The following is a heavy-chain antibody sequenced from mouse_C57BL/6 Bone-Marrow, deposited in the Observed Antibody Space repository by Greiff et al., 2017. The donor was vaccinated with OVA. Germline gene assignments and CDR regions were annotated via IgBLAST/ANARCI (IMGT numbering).Heavy chain of an antibody. Sequence: ESGPGLVKPSQSLSLTCSVTGYSITSGYYWNWIRQFPGNKLEWMGYISYDGSNNYNPSLKNRISITRDTSKNQFFLKLNSVTTEDTATYYCARDECYGSSYVAWFAYWGQGTLVTVSA. CDR3: ARDECYGSSYVAWFAY. D-gene: IGHD1-1*01. CDR2: ISYDGSN. CDR1: GYSITSGYY. V-gene: IGHV3-6*01. J-gene: IGHJ3*01.